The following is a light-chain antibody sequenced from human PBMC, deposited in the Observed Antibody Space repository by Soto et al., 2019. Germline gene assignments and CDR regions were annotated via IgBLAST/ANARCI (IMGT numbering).Light chain of an antibody. CDR1: SSDVGAYIF. CDR2: DVN. V-gene: IGLV2-8*01. Sequence: QSVLAQPPSASGSPGQSVTISCTGTSSDVGAYIFVSWYQQHPGKAPTLMIYDVNRRPSGVPDRFSGSKSGNTASLTVSGLQAEDEADYYCVSFAGGTYVFGTGTKVTVL. CDR3: VSFAGGTYV. J-gene: IGLJ1*01.